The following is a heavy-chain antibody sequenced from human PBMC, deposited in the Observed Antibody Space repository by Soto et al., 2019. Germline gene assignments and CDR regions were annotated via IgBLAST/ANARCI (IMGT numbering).Heavy chain of an antibody. CDR3: VRRRYGAEIH. J-gene: IGHJ4*02. CDR1: GFIVSSNY. CDR2: LYNGGAT. D-gene: IGHD5-18*01. V-gene: IGHV3-53*04. Sequence: EVRLVESGGGLVQPGWSLRLSCAASGFIVSSNYMTWVRQATGKGLEWVSLLYNGGATHYAASVKGRFTISSHSSQNTMFLHRNSMITEDTATNYSVRRRYGAEIHWGQGTKVTVSS.